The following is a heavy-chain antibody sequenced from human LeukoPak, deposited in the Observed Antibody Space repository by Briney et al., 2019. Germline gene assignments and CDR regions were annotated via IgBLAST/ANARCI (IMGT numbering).Heavy chain of an antibody. J-gene: IGHJ4*02. Sequence: PSETLSLTCTVSGGSISSYYWSWIRRPPGKGLEWIGYIYYSGSTNYNPSLKSRVTISVDTSKNQFSLKLSSVTAADTAVYYCARLTYYYDSSGYSAFDYWGQGTLVTVSS. V-gene: IGHV4-59*01. CDR2: IYYSGST. D-gene: IGHD3-22*01. CDR3: ARLTYYYDSSGYSAFDY. CDR1: GGSISSYY.